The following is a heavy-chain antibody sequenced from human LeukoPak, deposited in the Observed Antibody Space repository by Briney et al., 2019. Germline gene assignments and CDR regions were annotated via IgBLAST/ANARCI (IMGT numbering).Heavy chain of an antibody. CDR3: AKQGGNWVSFFDY. CDR1: GFTFSSYA. CDR2: NSGSSGST. V-gene: IGHV3-23*01. Sequence: GGSLRLSCAASGFTFSSYAMSWVRQAPGKGLEWVSANSGSSGSTYYADSVKGRFTSSKDNSKNTLYLQMNSLRAEDTAVYYCAKQGGNWVSFFDYWGQGTLVTVSS. J-gene: IGHJ4*02. D-gene: IGHD7-27*01.